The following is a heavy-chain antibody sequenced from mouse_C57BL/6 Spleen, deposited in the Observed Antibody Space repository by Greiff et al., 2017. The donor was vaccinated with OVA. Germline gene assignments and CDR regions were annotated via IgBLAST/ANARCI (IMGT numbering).Heavy chain of an antibody. CDR1: GYTFTGYW. J-gene: IGHJ2*01. V-gene: IGHV1-9*01. Sequence: VKVVESGAELMKPGASVKLSCKATGYTFTGYWIEWVKQRPGHGLEWIGEILPGSGSTNYNEKFKGKATFTVDTSSNTAYMQLSSLTTEDSAIYYCAGPSTTVPYYFDYWGQGTTLTVSS. CDR2: ILPGSGST. CDR3: AGPSTTVPYYFDY. D-gene: IGHD1-1*01.